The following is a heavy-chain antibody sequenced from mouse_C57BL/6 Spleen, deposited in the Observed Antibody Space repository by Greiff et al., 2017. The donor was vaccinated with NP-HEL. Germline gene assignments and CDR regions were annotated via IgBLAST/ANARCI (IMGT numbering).Heavy chain of an antibody. Sequence: VQLKESGPELVKPGASVKIPCKASGYTFTDYNMDWVKQSHGKSLEWIGDINPNNGGTIYNQKFKGKATLTVDKSSSTAYMELRSLTSEDTAVYYCARCPIYYYGSSYAMDYWGQGTSVTVSS. CDR1: GYTFTDYN. CDR3: ARCPIYYYGSSYAMDY. V-gene: IGHV1-18*01. CDR2: INPNNGGT. D-gene: IGHD1-1*01. J-gene: IGHJ4*01.